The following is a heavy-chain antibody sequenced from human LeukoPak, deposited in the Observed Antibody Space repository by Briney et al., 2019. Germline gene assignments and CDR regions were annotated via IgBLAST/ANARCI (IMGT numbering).Heavy chain of an antibody. CDR3: ARLRLGSGYYGRVFDY. CDR1: GFTFSDYY. CDR2: ISSSSSDI. V-gene: IGHV3-11*06. Sequence: GESLRLSCAASGFTFSDYYMTWIRQAPGKGLEWVSYISSSSSDINYADSVKGRFTISRDNAKNSLYLQMNSLRAEDTAVYYCARLRLGSGYYGRVFDYWGQGTLVTVSS. J-gene: IGHJ4*02. D-gene: IGHD3-22*01.